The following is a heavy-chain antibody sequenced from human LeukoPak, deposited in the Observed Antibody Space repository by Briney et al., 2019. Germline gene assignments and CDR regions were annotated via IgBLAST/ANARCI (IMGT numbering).Heavy chain of an antibody. CDR2: INHSGST. Sequence: SETLSLTCAVYGGSFSGYYWSWIRQPPGKGLEWIGEINHSGSTNYNPSLKSRVTISVVTSKNQFSLKLSSVTAADTAVYYCARGPDLYSSSWTDRDAFDIWGQGTMVTVSS. V-gene: IGHV4-34*01. D-gene: IGHD6-13*01. CDR3: ARGPDLYSSSWTDRDAFDI. CDR1: GGSFSGYY. J-gene: IGHJ3*02.